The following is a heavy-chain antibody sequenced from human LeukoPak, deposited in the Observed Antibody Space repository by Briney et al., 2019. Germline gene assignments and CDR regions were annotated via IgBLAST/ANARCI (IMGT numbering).Heavy chain of an antibody. CDR1: GFTFSSYG. CDR3: AKGTMRSSSRRDYFDY. V-gene: IGHV3-30*18. D-gene: IGHD6-13*01. J-gene: IGHJ4*02. Sequence: GGSLRLSCAASGFTFSSYGMHWVRQAPGKGLEWVAVISYDGSNKYYADSVKVRFTISRDNSKNTLYLQMNSLRAEDTAVYYCAKGTMRSSSRRDYFDYWGQGTLVTVSS. CDR2: ISYDGSNK.